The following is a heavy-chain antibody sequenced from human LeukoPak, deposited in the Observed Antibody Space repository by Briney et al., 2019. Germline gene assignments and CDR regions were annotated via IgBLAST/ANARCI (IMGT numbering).Heavy chain of an antibody. CDR1: GFTFSDYS. D-gene: IGHD1-26*01. CDR2: ISRSSRHL. J-gene: IGHJ1*01. Sequence: SGGSLTLSCAASGFTFSDYSMNWVRQAPGKGLEWVSSISRSSRHLYYGGSVKGRFSISRDDAKNSLHLQMNSLRAEDTAVYYCVRDLMAMGATTAYLHQWGQGTLVTVSS. CDR3: VRDLMAMGATTAYLHQ. V-gene: IGHV3-21*01.